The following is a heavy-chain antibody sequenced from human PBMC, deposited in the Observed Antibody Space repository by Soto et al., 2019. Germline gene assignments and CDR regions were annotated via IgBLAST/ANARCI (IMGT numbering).Heavy chain of an antibody. CDR2: ISGSGGST. D-gene: IGHD1-1*01. J-gene: IGHJ5*02. CDR3: AKFVRTGTWKWFDP. V-gene: IGHV3-23*01. CDR1: GFTFSSYA. Sequence: GGALRLSCAAYGFTFSSYAMSWVRQAPGKGLEWVSAISGSGGSTYYADSVKGRFTISRDNSKNTLYLQMNSLRAEDTAVYYCAKFVRTGTWKWFDPWGQGTLVTVSS.